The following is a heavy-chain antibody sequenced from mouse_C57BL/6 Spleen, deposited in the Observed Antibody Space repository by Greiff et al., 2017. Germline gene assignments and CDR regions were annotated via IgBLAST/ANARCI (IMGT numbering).Heavy chain of an antibody. CDR3: ARSGYDETMDY. V-gene: IGHV1-80*01. J-gene: IGHJ4*01. CDR2: IYPGDGDT. CDR1: GYAFSSYW. Sequence: QVHVKQSGAELVKPGASVKISCKASGYAFSSYWMNWVKQRPGKGLEWIGQIYPGDGDTNYNGKVKGKATLTADKSSSTAYMQLSSLTSEDSAVYFCARSGYDETMDYWGQGTSVTVSS. D-gene: IGHD2-3*01.